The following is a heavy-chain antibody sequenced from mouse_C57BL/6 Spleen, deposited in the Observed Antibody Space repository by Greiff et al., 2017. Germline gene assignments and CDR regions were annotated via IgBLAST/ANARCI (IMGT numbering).Heavy chain of an antibody. CDR3: ARGADYDEGMDY. Sequence: DVKLQESGPGLVKPSQSLSLTCSVTGYSITSGYYWNWIRQFPGNKLEWMGYISYDGSNNYNPSLKNRISITRDTSKNQFFLKLNSVTTEDTATYDCARGADYDEGMDYWGQGTSVTVSS. CDR2: ISYDGSN. V-gene: IGHV3-6*01. D-gene: IGHD2-4*01. J-gene: IGHJ4*01. CDR1: GYSITSGYY.